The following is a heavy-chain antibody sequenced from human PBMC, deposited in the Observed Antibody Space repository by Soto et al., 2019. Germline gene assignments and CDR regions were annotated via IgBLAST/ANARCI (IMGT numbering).Heavy chain of an antibody. Sequence: QVQLVQSGAEVRKPGSSVKVSCMASGSTFSSYTVNWVRQAPGKGLEWIGRIIPVLTVTDYARRFQGRVTITADRSAKTAYMEVTSLTSEDPAVYYCARRRYCGTDCYKNFYYGMDVWGQGTTVTVSS. CDR2: IIPVLTVT. D-gene: IGHD2-21*02. V-gene: IGHV1-69*02. J-gene: IGHJ6*02. CDR1: GSTFSSYT. CDR3: ARRRYCGTDCYKNFYYGMDV.